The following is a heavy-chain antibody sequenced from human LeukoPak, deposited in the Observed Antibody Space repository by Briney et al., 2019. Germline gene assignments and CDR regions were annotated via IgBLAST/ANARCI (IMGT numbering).Heavy chain of an antibody. CDR1: GGSFSGHY. CDR2: IHYSGAT. D-gene: IGHD3-9*01. J-gene: IGHJ4*02. Sequence: SETLSLTCAIYGGSFSGHYWSWIRQSPGKGLEWIAEIHYSGATNYNPSLKSRVTISGDTSKNQVFLRVTSVTVADTALYYCARGILFDYYFDSWGQGTLVTVSS. CDR3: ARGILFDYYFDS. V-gene: IGHV4-34*01.